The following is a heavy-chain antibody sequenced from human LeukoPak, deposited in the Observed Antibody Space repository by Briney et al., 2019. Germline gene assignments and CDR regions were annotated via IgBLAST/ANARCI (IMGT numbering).Heavy chain of an antibody. Sequence: GGSLRLSCAASGFTFDDYAIRWVRQAPGEGLEWVSGISWNSGSIGYADSVKGRFTISRDNAKNPLYLQMNSLRAEDTALYYCAKDIYYDSSGGIDYWGQGTLVTVSS. CDR3: AKDIYYDSSGGIDY. V-gene: IGHV3-9*01. D-gene: IGHD3-22*01. CDR1: GFTFDDYA. CDR2: ISWNSGSI. J-gene: IGHJ4*02.